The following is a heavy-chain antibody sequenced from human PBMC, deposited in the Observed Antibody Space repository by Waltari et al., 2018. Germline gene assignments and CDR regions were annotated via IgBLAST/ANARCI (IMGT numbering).Heavy chain of an antibody. V-gene: IGHV4-38-2*01. Sequence: QVQLQESGPGLVKPSETLSLTCAVSGYSISSGYYWGWIRQPPGKGLEWIGSVYHSGSTSYTPSLKSRVTISVDTSKNQFSLKLGSVTAADTAVYYCARQATRQYSGPESNAFDIWGQGTMVTVSS. J-gene: IGHJ3*02. CDR3: ARQATRQYSGPESNAFDI. CDR2: VYHSGST. CDR1: GYSISSGYY. D-gene: IGHD1-26*01.